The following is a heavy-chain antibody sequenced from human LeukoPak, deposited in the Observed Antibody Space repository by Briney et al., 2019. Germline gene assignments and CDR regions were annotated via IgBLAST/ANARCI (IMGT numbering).Heavy chain of an antibody. Sequence: PGGSLRLSCAASGFTFSSYSMNWVRQAPGKGLEWASSISSTSSYIYYADSVKGRFTISTDNAKNSLYLQMSSLRAEDTAVYYCARHVVAVGFDYWGRGTLVTVSS. V-gene: IGHV3-21*01. CDR1: GFTFSSYS. D-gene: IGHD3-22*01. CDR3: ARHVVAVGFDY. J-gene: IGHJ4*02. CDR2: ISSTSSYI.